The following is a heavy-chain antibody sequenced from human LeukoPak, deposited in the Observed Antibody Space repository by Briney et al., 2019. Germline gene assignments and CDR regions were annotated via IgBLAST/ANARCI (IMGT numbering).Heavy chain of an antibody. CDR2: ISSSSSYI. CDR1: GFTFSSYS. Sequence: GGSLRLSCAASGFTFSSYSMNWVRQAPGKGLEWVSSISSSSSYIYYADSVKGRFTISRDNAKNSLYLQMNSLRAEDTAVYYCAKDGIGYCSSTSCYFDYWGQGTLVTVSS. J-gene: IGHJ4*02. CDR3: AKDGIGYCSSTSCYFDY. V-gene: IGHV3-21*01. D-gene: IGHD2-2*01.